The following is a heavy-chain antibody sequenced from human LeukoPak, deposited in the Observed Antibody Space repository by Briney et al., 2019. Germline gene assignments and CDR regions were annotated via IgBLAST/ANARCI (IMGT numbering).Heavy chain of an antibody. V-gene: IGHV2-70*11. CDR1: GFSLSTSGMC. D-gene: IGHD6-19*01. Sequence: SGPALVKPTQTLTLTCTFSGFSLSTSGMCVSWIRQPPGKALEWLARIDWDDDKYYSTSLKTRLTISKDTSKNQVVLTMTNMDPVDTATYYCARSEQWLDYFDYWGQGTLVTVSS. CDR2: IDWDDDK. J-gene: IGHJ4*02. CDR3: ARSEQWLDYFDY.